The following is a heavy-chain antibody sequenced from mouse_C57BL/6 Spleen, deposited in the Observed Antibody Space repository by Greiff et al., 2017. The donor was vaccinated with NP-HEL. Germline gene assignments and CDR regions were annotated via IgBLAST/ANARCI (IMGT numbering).Heavy chain of an antibody. CDR3: VRQGGYYDVYFDV. D-gene: IGHD2-3*01. CDR1: GFSFNTYA. CDR2: IRSKSNNYAT. J-gene: IGHJ1*03. V-gene: IGHV10-1*01. Sequence: DGGLVQPKGSLKLSCAASGFSFNTYAMNWVRQAPGKGLEWVARIRSKSNNYATYYADSVKDRFTISRDDSESMLYLQMNNLKTEDTAMYYCVRQGGYYDVYFDVWGTGTTVTVSS.